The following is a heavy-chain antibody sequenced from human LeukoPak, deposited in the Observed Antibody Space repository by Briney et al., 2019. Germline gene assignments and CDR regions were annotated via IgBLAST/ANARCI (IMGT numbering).Heavy chain of an antibody. D-gene: IGHD5-18*01. J-gene: IGHJ4*02. CDR1: GGSFSGYY. CDR3: ARGHPGRGYSYGYYY. Sequence: PSETLSLTCAVYGGSFSGYYWSWIRQPPGKGLEWIGEINHSGSTNYNPSLKSRVTISVDTSKNQFSLKLSSVTAADTAVYYCARGHPGRGYSYGYYYWGQGTLVTVSS. CDR2: INHSGST. V-gene: IGHV4-34*01.